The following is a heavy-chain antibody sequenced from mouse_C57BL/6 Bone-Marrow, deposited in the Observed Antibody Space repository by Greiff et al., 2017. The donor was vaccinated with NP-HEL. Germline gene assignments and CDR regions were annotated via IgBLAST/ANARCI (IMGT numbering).Heavy chain of an antibody. CDR2: IYPGSGNT. CDR1: LL. D-gene: IGHD1-1*01. CDR3: ARPYYYGSSPWFAY. V-gene: IGHV1-66*01. J-gene: IGHJ3*01. Sequence: QVQLQQSGPELVKPGASVKIFWLLYTQGLEWIGWIYPGSGNTKYNEKFKGKATLTADTSSSTAYMQLSSLTSEDSAVYYCARPYYYGSSPWFAYWGQGTLVTVSA.